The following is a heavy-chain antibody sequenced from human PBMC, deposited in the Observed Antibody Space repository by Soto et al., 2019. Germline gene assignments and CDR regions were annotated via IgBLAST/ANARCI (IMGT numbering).Heavy chain of an antibody. V-gene: IGHV4-31*03. CDR2: IYYSGST. D-gene: IGHD4-17*01. Sequence: SETLSLTCTVSGGSISSGGYYWSWIRQHPGKGLEWIGYIYYSGSTYYNPSLKSRVTISVDTSKNQFSLKLSSVTAADTAVYYGVRSSQSTVTTLDYWGQGTLVTLSS. CDR1: GGSISSGGYY. CDR3: VRSSQSTVTTLDY. J-gene: IGHJ4*02.